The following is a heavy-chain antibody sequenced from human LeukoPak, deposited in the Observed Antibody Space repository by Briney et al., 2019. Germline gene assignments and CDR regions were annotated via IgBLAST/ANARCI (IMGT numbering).Heavy chain of an antibody. V-gene: IGHV3-64*01. J-gene: IGHJ4*02. Sequence: GGPLRLSCAASGFTYSSYVMYWVRQAPGKGLEYVSSISSYGGSTDYTNSGKGRFTISRDNIKNALYLQMGSLRTEDMAVYYCARGGQSKYDSSGYLNYFDYWGQGTLVTVSS. CDR3: ARGGQSKYDSSGYLNYFDY. CDR2: ISSYGGST. D-gene: IGHD3-22*01. CDR1: GFTYSSYV.